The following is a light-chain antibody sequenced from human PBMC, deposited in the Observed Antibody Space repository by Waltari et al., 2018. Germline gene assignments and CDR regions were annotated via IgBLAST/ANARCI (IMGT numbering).Light chain of an antibody. J-gene: IGKJ1*01. CDR3: QQYNNWPWT. CDR1: QSVSSN. CDR2: GAS. Sequence: EVILTQSPATLSVSPGARATLSCRASQSVSSNLAWYRQKPGQAPRVVIYGASNRATGIPARFSGSVSGTEFTLSISSLQSEDFAVYYCQQYNNWPWTFGQGTKVEIK. V-gene: IGKV3D-15*01.